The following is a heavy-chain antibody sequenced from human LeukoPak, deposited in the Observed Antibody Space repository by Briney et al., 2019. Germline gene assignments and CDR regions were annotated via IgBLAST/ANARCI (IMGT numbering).Heavy chain of an antibody. CDR2: FSSSCSTI. CDR1: GFTFSSYS. CDR3: AKRSDSSAHSFDY. Sequence: GGSLRLSCAASGFTFSSYSMNWVRQAPGKGLEWVSYFSSSCSTIYYADSVKGRFIISRDNAKNSVYLQMNSLRAEYTAVYYCAKRSDSSAHSFDYWGQGTLVTVSS. D-gene: IGHD3-22*01. J-gene: IGHJ4*02. V-gene: IGHV3-48*04.